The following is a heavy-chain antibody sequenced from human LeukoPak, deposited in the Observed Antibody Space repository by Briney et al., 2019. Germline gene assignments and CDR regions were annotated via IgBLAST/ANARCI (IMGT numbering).Heavy chain of an antibody. Sequence: ASVKVSCKASGYTFTSYGISWVRQAPGQGLEWMGWISAYNGNTNYAQKLQGRVTITADESTSTAYMELSSLRSEDTAVYYCATCYDYVWGSYRSSPCAFDIWGQGTMVTVSS. CDR1: GYTFTSYG. V-gene: IGHV1-18*01. D-gene: IGHD3-16*01. CDR2: ISAYNGNT. J-gene: IGHJ3*02. CDR3: ATCYDYVWGSYRSSPCAFDI.